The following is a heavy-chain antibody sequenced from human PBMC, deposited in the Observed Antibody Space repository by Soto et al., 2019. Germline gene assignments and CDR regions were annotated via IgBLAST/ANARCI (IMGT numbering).Heavy chain of an antibody. CDR3: AGDRSETYYYDSSGYDAFDI. D-gene: IGHD3-22*01. J-gene: IGHJ3*02. Sequence: ASVKVSCKASGYTFTSYGISWVRQAPGQGLEWMEWISAYNGNTNDAQKLQGRVTMTTNTSTSTAYMELRSMRSYDTAVYCCAGDRSETYYYDSSGYDAFDIWGQGTMVTVSS. CDR1: GYTFTSYG. CDR2: ISAYNGNT. V-gene: IGHV1-18*01.